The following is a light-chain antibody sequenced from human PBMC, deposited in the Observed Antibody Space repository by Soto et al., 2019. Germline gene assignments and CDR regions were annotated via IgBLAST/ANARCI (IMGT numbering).Light chain of an antibody. CDR1: QSVSKNY. Sequence: EIGLTQCPGTLSLSPGERATLSCRASQSVSKNYLAWYQQKPGHAPRLLIYGASNRATGIPDRLSGSGSGTDFPLTISRIAPEDFAVYYCQQYGSSGTFGQGTKVDIK. CDR3: QQYGSSGT. J-gene: IGKJ1*01. CDR2: GAS. V-gene: IGKV3-20*01.